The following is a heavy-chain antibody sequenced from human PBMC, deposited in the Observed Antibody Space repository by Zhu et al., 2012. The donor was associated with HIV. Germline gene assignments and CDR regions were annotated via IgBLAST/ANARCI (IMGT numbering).Heavy chain of an antibody. CDR2: VNADGSVT. J-gene: IGHJ4*02. CDR3: VRGGITVARGLMY. D-gene: IGHD3-10*01. Sequence: EVQLVESGGGVGQPGGSLRLSCTASGFTINNYWMHWVRQAPGKGPVWVARVNADGSVTSYADAVKGRFTISRDNANNTLSPQMNSLRPADTAMYYCVRGGITVARGLMYWGLGTHVIVSS. CDR1: GFTINNYW. V-gene: IGHV3-74*01.